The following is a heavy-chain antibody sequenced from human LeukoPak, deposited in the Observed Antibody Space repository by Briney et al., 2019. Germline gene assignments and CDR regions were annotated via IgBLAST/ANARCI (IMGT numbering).Heavy chain of an antibody. V-gene: IGHV3-49*03. CDR2: IRSKAYGETA. CDR1: GFIFGDYA. J-gene: IGHJ4*02. Sequence: TGGSLRLSCTASGFIFGDYAMSWIRQAPGKGLEWVGFIRSKAYGETADYAASVKGRFTISRDDSKAIAYLQMNSLKTEDTAVYHCTRDRGAYNLYDYWGQGTLVTVSS. CDR3: TRDRGAYNLYDY. D-gene: IGHD1-1*01.